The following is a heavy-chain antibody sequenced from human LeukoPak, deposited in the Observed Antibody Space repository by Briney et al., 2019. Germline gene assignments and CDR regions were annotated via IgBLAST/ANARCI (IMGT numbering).Heavy chain of an antibody. Sequence: SETLSLTCTVSGGSISTYFWSLIRQPAGKGLEWLVRIYTSGSTNYNPSLKSRVTMSADTSKNQFSLKLRSVTAADTAVYYCARDRVDSSGYYYYYGMDVWGQGTTVTVSS. CDR2: IYTSGST. J-gene: IGHJ6*02. CDR3: ARDRVDSSGYYYYYGMDV. D-gene: IGHD3-22*01. V-gene: IGHV4-4*07. CDR1: GGSISTYF.